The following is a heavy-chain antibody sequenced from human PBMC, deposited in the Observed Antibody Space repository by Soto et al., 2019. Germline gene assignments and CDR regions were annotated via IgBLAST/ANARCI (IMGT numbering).Heavy chain of an antibody. D-gene: IGHD5-18*01. Sequence: GSLRLSCAASGFTFSSFALSWVRQAPGKGLEWVSAISGRGDDTDYAGSVKGRFTISRDNSKNTLYLQMNTLRAEDTAIYYCAGPGYSSQDYCGQGTRVTVSS. CDR3: AGPGYSSQDY. CDR1: GFTFSSFA. V-gene: IGHV3-23*01. CDR2: ISGRGDDT. J-gene: IGHJ4*02.